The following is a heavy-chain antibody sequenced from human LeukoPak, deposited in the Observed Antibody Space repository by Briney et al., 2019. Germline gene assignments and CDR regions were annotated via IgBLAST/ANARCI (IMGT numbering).Heavy chain of an antibody. CDR2: ISSNGGST. D-gene: IGHD5-18*01. CDR3: ARDGLRDGILWFDP. Sequence: GGSLRLSCAASGFTFSSYAMHWVRQAPGKGLEYVPAISSNGGSTYYANSVKGRFTISRDNSKNTLYLQMGSLRAEDMAVYYCARDGLRDGILWFDPWGQGTLVTVSS. V-gene: IGHV3-64*01. CDR1: GFTFSSYA. J-gene: IGHJ5*02.